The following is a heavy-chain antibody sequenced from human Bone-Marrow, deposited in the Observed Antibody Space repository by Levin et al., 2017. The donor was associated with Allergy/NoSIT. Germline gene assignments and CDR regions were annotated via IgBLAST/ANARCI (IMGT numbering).Heavy chain of an antibody. D-gene: IGHD2-2*01. CDR2: IKQDGSDR. Sequence: GESLKISCADSGFTFIRYWMSWVRQAPGKGLEWVANIKQDGSDRYYVDSVKGRFTISRDNAKKSLYLQMNSLRAEDTAIYYCARESHSTLDYWGQGTLVTVSS. CDR3: ARESHSTLDY. V-gene: IGHV3-7*03. CDR1: GFTFIRYW. J-gene: IGHJ4*02.